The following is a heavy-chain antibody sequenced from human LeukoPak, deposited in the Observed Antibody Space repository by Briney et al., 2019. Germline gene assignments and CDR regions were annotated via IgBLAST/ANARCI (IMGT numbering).Heavy chain of an antibody. CDR2: IWSDGINK. CDR1: GLTLRSSG. J-gene: IGHJ3*02. CDR3: ARERKPFDAFDI. V-gene: IGHV3-33*01. Sequence: GGSLRLSCAASGLTLRSSGMHWVRQAPGKGLEWVAVIWSDGINKFYADSVRGRFTFSRDDSKNTLSLQMNSLRAEDTAVYYCARERKPFDAFDIWGQGTMATVSS.